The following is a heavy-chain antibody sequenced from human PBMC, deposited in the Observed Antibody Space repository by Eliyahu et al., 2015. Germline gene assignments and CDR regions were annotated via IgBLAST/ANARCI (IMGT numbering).Heavy chain of an antibody. Sequence: QLQLQESGPGLVKPSATLSLVCTXSGXSFTSPNHYWGWVRQSPGGGLGWIGSIYHPGSSYYSPSLKSRVTIAIDTSKKQFSLNVSSVTASDTAVYYCTREGSYRETTHRGYSYGLTHWGQGTLVRVSS. CDR2: IYHPGSS. CDR3: TREGSYRETTHRGYSYGLTH. D-gene: IGHD5-18*01. V-gene: IGHV4-39*07. J-gene: IGHJ4*02. CDR1: GXSFTSPNHY.